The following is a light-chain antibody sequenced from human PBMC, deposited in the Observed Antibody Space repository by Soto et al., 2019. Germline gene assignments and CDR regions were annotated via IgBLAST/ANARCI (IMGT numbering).Light chain of an antibody. CDR2: EVS. V-gene: IGLV2-14*01. Sequence: QSVLTQPASVSGSPGQSITISCTGTSSDVGGYNYVSRYQQHPGKAPKLMIYEVSNRPSGVSSRFPASKSAYTASLTISALQAEDEADYYCSSFTTTYFYVFGHGTKVTVL. CDR1: SSDVGGYNY. J-gene: IGLJ1*01. CDR3: SSFTTTYFYV.